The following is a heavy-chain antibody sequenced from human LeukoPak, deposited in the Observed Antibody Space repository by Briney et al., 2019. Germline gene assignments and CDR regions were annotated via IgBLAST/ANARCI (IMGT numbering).Heavy chain of an antibody. D-gene: IGHD1-7*01. Sequence: SSETLSLTCTVSGGSISSYYWSWIRQPAGKRLEWIGRISSSGSTNYNPSLKSRITMSVDSSKNQSSLILISVTAADTAVYYCARDLDWNYADYWGQGTLVTVSS. J-gene: IGHJ4*02. V-gene: IGHV4-4*07. CDR1: GGSISSYY. CDR2: ISSSGST. CDR3: ARDLDWNYADY.